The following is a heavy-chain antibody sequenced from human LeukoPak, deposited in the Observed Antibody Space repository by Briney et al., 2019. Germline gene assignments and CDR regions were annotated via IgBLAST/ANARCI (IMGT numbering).Heavy chain of an antibody. CDR3: AKEGFDS. CDR2: INQNGGEK. Sequence: GGSLRLSCADSGFTFSGYWMNWVRQAPGKGLEWVANINQNGGEKYYVDSVKGRFTISRDNGKNSLYLQMNSLRAEDTAVYYCAKEGFDSWGQGTLVTVSS. CDR1: GFTFSGYW. J-gene: IGHJ4*02. V-gene: IGHV3-7*03.